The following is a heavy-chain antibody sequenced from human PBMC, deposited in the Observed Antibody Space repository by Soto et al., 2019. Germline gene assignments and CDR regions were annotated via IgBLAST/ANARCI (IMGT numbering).Heavy chain of an antibody. V-gene: IGHV1-18*04. CDR2: ISAYKGNT. Sequence: DSGKVCFKASGYPVTSYGISLVRQAPGQGLEWMGWISAYKGNTNYAQKLQGRVTMTTDTSTSTAYMDLRSLGSDDTAVYYCARAAGTGIWYYGMDVWGQGTTVTVSS. CDR3: ARAAGTGIWYYGMDV. D-gene: IGHD6-13*01. CDR1: GYPVTSYG. J-gene: IGHJ6*01.